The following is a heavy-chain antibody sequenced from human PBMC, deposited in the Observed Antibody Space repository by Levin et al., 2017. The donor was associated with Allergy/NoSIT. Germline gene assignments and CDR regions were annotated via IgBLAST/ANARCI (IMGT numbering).Heavy chain of an antibody. CDR3: ASLYYYDSTLPEPFDY. CDR2: ISGSGGST. Sequence: GGSLRLSCAASGFTFSSYAMSWVRQAPGKGLEWVSAISGSGGSTYYADSVKGRFTISRDNSKNTLYLQMNSLRAEDTAVYYCASLYYYDSTLPEPFDYWGQGTLVTVSS. D-gene: IGHD3-22*01. V-gene: IGHV3-23*01. CDR1: GFTFSSYA. J-gene: IGHJ4*02.